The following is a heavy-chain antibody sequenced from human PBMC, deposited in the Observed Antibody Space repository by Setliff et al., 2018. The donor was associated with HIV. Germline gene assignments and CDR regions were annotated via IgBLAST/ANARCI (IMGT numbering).Heavy chain of an antibody. CDR3: AKEVWEMATGRYDY. D-gene: IGHD1-26*01. Sequence: GESLKISCAASGFTFSSYAMSWVRQAPGKGLEWVSAISGGGGSTYYADSVKGRFTISRDNSKNTLYLQMHSLRAEDTAVYYCAKEVWEMATGRYDYWGQGTLVTVSS. CDR1: GFTFSSYA. V-gene: IGHV3-23*01. CDR2: ISGGGGST. J-gene: IGHJ4*02.